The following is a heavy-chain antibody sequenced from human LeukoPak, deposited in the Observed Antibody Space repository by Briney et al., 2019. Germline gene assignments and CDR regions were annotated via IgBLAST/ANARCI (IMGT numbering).Heavy chain of an antibody. D-gene: IGHD3-3*01. Sequence: GGSLRLSCAASGFTFSSCSMNWVRQAPGKGLEWVSSISSSSSYIYYADSVKGRFTISRDNAKNSLYLQMNSLRAEDTAVYYCARQSFKQLDFCFDYWGQGTLVTVSS. CDR1: GFTFSSCS. CDR3: ARQSFKQLDFCFDY. CDR2: ISSSSSYI. J-gene: IGHJ4*02. V-gene: IGHV3-21*01.